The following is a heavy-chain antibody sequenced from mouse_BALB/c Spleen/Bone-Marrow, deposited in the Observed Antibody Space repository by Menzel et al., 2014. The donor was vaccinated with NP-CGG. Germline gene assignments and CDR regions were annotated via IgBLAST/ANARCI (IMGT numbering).Heavy chain of an antibody. V-gene: IGHV10-1*02. CDR2: IRSKSNNYAT. CDR1: GFTFNTYA. D-gene: IGHD3-2*01. J-gene: IGHJ3*01. Sequence: EVKLMESGGGLVQPKGSLKLSCAASGFTFNTYAMNWVCQAPGKGLEWVARIRSKSNNYATYYADSVKDRFTISRDDSQSMLYLQMNNLKTEDTAMYYCVRRDSSGYWFAYWAKGLWSLSLQ. CDR3: VRRDSSGYWFAY.